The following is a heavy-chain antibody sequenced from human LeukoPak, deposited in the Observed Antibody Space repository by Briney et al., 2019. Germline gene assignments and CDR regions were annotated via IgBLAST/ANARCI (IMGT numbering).Heavy chain of an antibody. J-gene: IGHJ4*02. CDR3: ARAPYGSGSYLDY. CDR2: IYYSGST. V-gene: IGHV4-61*05. D-gene: IGHD3-10*01. CDR1: GGSISSSSYY. Sequence: SETLSLTCTVSGGSISSSSYYWGWIRQPPGKGLEWIGYIYYSGSTNYNPSLKSRVTISVDTSKNQFSLKLSSVTAADTAVYYCARAPYGSGSYLDYWGQGTLVTVSS.